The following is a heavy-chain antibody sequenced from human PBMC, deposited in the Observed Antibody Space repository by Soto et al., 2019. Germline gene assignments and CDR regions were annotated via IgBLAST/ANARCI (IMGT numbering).Heavy chain of an antibody. V-gene: IGHV4-39*01. CDR2: IYYSGST. D-gene: IGHD3-10*01. J-gene: IGHJ5*02. Sequence: PSETLSLTCSVSGDSISSSSYYWGWIRQSPGEGLEWIGNIYYSGSTNYNPSLNSRVTISVDTSKNQFSLRLSSVTAADTAVYYCARQYYYGSGSYYSSTHVLDPWGQGTLVTVSS. CDR1: GDSISSSSYY. CDR3: ARQYYYGSGSYYSSTHVLDP.